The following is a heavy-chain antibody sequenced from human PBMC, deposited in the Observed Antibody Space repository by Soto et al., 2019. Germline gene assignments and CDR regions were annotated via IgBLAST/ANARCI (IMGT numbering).Heavy chain of an antibody. CDR3: ARDQGDSSGYYSCWFDP. CDR1: GYTFTSYY. D-gene: IGHD3-22*01. J-gene: IGHJ5*02. CDR2: INPSGGST. Sequence: QVQLVQSGAEVKKPGASVKVSCKASGYTFTSYYMHWVRQAPGQGLEWMGIINPSGGSTSYAQKFQGSVTMTRDTSTSTVYMELSSLRSEDTAVYYCARDQGDSSGYYSCWFDPWGQGTLVTVSS. V-gene: IGHV1-46*01.